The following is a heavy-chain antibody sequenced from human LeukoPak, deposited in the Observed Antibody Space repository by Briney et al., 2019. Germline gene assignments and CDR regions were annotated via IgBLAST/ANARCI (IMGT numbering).Heavy chain of an antibody. D-gene: IGHD3-10*01. J-gene: IGHJ5*02. V-gene: IGHV1-46*01. CDR2: INPSGGST. CDR3: ARDFGLLWFGESSNWFDP. Sequence: ASVKVSCKASGYTFTSYYMHWVRQAPGQGLEWMGIINPSGGSTSYAQKFQGRVTMTRDMSTSTVYMELSSLRSEDTAVYYCARDFGLLWFGESSNWFDPWGQGTLVTVSS. CDR1: GYTFTSYY.